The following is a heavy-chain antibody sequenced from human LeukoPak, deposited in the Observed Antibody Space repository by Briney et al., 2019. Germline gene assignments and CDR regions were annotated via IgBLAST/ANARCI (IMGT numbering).Heavy chain of an antibody. CDR3: ARDPHGYNSYFDY. D-gene: IGHD5-24*01. CDR2: IYTDGST. Sequence: GGSLRLSCAASGYIVSSNYMNWVRQAPGKGLEWVSVIYTDGSTYYADSVKGRFTISRDISRNTVHLQMNSLRAGDTAVYYCARDPHGYNSYFDYWGQGTLVTVSS. V-gene: IGHV3-53*01. J-gene: IGHJ4*02. CDR1: GYIVSSNY.